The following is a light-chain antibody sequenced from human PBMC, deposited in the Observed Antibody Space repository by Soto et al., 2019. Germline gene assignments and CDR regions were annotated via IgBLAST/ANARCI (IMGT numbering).Light chain of an antibody. CDR3: HQRNNWPLT. CDR2: DAS. Sequence: EIVLTQSPATLSLSPGERATLSCRASHSVSSQLGWYQQQPGQAPRLLIYDASNRATGIPARFSGSGSGTDFTLTISNLEPEDFAVYYCHQRNNWPLTFGGGTKVDI. J-gene: IGKJ4*01. V-gene: IGKV3-11*01. CDR1: HSVSSQ.